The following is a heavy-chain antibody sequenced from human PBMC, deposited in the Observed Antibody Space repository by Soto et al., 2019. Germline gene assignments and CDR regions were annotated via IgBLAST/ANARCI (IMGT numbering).Heavy chain of an antibody. V-gene: IGHV1-69*02. D-gene: IGHD6-6*01. CDR1: GGTFSSYT. CDR2: IIPILGIA. CDR3: ASLHGRSSRGES. Sequence: QVQLVQSGAEVKKPGSSVKVSCKASGGTFSSYTISWVRQAPGQGLEWMGRIIPILGIANYAQKFQGRVTITADKSTSTAYMELSSLRSEDTAVYYCASLHGRSSRGESWGQGTLVTVSS. J-gene: IGHJ4*02.